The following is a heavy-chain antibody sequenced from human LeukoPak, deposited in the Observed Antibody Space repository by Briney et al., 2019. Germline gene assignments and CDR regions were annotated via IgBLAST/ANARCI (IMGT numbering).Heavy chain of an antibody. CDR3: AYDSSGYHKWFDP. Sequence: GASVKVSCKASGYTFTSYYMHWVRQAPGQGLEWMGIINPSGGSTSYAQKFQGRVTMTTDTSTSTAHMELRSLRSDDTAVYYCAYDSSGYHKWFDPWGQGTLVTVSS. CDR2: INPSGGST. CDR1: GYTFTSYY. D-gene: IGHD3-22*01. J-gene: IGHJ5*02. V-gene: IGHV1-46*01.